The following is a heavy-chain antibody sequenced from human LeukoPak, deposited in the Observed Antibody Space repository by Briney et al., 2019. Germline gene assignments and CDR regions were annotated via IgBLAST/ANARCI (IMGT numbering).Heavy chain of an antibody. CDR3: ARGRDGYGY. Sequence: GGSLRLSCAASGFAFSSYGMHWVRQAPGKGLEWVSAISGSGGSTYYADSVKGRLTISRDNSKNTLYLQMNSLRAEDTAVYYCARGRDGYGYWGQGTLVTVSS. V-gene: IGHV3-23*01. CDR2: ISGSGGST. CDR1: GFAFSSYG. J-gene: IGHJ4*02. D-gene: IGHD5-24*01.